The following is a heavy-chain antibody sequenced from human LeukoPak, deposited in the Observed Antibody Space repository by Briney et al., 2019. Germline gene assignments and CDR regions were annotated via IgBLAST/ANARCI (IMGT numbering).Heavy chain of an antibody. CDR3: ARGRIGMAYFDY. Sequence: GGSLRLSCAASGFTFSSHGMNWVRQAPGKGLEWVSYISPSSSNIYYADSVKGRFTISRDNARDSLYLQMSRVIDDDTAVYYCARGRIGMAYFDYWGQGSLVTVSS. CDR1: GFTFSSHG. CDR2: ISPSSSNI. D-gene: IGHD6-13*01. J-gene: IGHJ4*02. V-gene: IGHV3-48*02.